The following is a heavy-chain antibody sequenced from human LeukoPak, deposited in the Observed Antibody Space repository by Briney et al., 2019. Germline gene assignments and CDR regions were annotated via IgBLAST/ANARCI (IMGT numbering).Heavy chain of an antibody. D-gene: IGHD4-17*01. CDR1: GYTFSNYA. Sequence: GGSLRLSCAASGYTFSNYAVSWVRQAPGKGLEWVSAISGSGGSTYYADSVKGRFTISRDNSKNTLYLQMNSLRAEDTAVYYCAALRGLQNWYFDLWGRGTLVTVSS. V-gene: IGHV3-23*01. J-gene: IGHJ2*01. CDR3: AALRGLQNWYFDL. CDR2: ISGSGGST.